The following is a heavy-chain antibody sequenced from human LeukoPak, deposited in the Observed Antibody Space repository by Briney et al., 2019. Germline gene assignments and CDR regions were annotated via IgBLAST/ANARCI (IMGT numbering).Heavy chain of an antibody. Sequence: PGGSLRLSCAASGFIFSHFAMRWPRQAPGKGLEWVSAISGSGGSTNYADSVKGRFTISRDNSKNTLYLQMNSLRAEDTAVYYCAKGVHYDSSGSPTFFDYWRQGTLVTVSS. CDR1: GFIFSHFA. CDR2: ISGSGGST. V-gene: IGHV3-23*01. J-gene: IGHJ4*02. CDR3: AKGVHYDSSGSPTFFDY. D-gene: IGHD3-22*01.